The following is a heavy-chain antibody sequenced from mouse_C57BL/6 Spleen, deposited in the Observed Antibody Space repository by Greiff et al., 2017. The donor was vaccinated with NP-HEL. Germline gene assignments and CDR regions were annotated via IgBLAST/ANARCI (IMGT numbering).Heavy chain of an antibody. CDR3: AGESNYGGDYYAMDY. Sequence: EVQLVESGGGLVKPGGSLKLSCAASGFTFSDYGMHWVRQAPEKGLEWVAYISSGSSTIYYADTVKGRFTISRDNAKNTLFLQMASLRSEGTAMYDCAGESNYGGDYYAMDYWGQGTSVTVSS. CDR2: ISSGSSTI. D-gene: IGHD2-5*01. CDR1: GFTFSDYG. V-gene: IGHV5-17*01. J-gene: IGHJ4*01.